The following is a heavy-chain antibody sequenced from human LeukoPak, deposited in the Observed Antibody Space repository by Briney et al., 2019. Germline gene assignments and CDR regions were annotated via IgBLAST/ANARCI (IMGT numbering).Heavy chain of an antibody. CDR2: IYSSGST. V-gene: IGHV4-39*01. J-gene: IGHJ4*02. Sequence: SETLSLTCAVSGASVSGSNYYWGWIRQPPGKGLEWIGNIYSSGSTYYNASLQRRVTISIDTSKNQFSLRLNSVTAADTAMYYCAKSGGYGLIDYWGQGTRVTVSS. D-gene: IGHD1-26*01. CDR3: AKSGGYGLIDY. CDR1: GASVSGSNYY.